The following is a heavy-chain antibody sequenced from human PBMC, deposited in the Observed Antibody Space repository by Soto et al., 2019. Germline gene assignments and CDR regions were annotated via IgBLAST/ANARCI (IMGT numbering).Heavy chain of an antibody. CDR2: IYYSGST. D-gene: IGHD2-15*01. CDR1: GGSISSSSYY. CDR3: ARGREGIGGPNYYGMDV. V-gene: IGHV4-61*05. Sequence: SETLSLTCTVSGGSISSSSYYWGWIRQPPGKGLEWIGYIYYSGSTNYNPSLKSRVTISVDTSKNQFSLKLSSVTAADTAVYYCARGREGIGGPNYYGMDVWGQGTTVTVSS. J-gene: IGHJ6*02.